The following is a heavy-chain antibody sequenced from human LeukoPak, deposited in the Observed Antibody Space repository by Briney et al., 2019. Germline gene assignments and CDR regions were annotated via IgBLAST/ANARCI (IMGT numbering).Heavy chain of an antibody. CDR1: GFTVSSYY. CDR2: IYSGGST. J-gene: IGHJ3*02. D-gene: IGHD4-17*01. CDR3: ARDASVTTNAFDI. V-gene: IGHV3-66*01. Sequence: GGSLRLSCAASGFTVSSYYMSWVRQGPGKGLEWVSVIYSGGSTYYADSVKGRFTISRDNSKNTLYLQMNNLRAEDTAVYYCARDASVTTNAFDIWGQGTLVTVSS.